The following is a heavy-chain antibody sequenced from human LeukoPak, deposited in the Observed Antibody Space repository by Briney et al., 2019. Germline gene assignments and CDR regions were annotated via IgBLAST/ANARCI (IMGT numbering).Heavy chain of an antibody. CDR3: ARGPWYDYVWGSYRYNAHYFDY. V-gene: IGHV4-30-4*01. J-gene: IGHJ4*02. D-gene: IGHD3-16*02. Sequence: SETLSLTCTVSGASISTNEFYWTWIRQPPGKGLEWIVYIYYSGSTYYNPSLKSRVTISVDTSKNQFSLKLSSVTAADTAVYYCARGPWYDYVWGSYRYNAHYFDYWGQGTLVTVSS. CDR1: GASISTNEFY. CDR2: IYYSGST.